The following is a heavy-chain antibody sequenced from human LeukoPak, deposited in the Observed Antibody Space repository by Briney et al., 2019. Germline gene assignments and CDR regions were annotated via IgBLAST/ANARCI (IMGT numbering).Heavy chain of an antibody. CDR3: ARARVVVVPAASPYYYYYMDV. CDR1: GGSFSGYY. J-gene: IGHJ6*03. V-gene: IGHV4-34*01. D-gene: IGHD2-2*01. CDR2: INHSGST. Sequence: SETLSLTCAAYGGSFSGYYWSWIRQPPGKGLEWIGEINHSGSTNYNPSLKSRVTISVDTSKNQFSLKLSSVTAADTAVYYCARARVVVVPAASPYYYYYMDVWGKGTTVTVSS.